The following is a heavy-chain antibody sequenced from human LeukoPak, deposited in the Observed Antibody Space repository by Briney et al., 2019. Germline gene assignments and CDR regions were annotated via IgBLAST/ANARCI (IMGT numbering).Heavy chain of an antibody. CDR3: ARNAVRFGSGSYWDY. CDR1: GFTFSSYG. J-gene: IGHJ4*02. CDR2: ISYDGPNK. D-gene: IGHD1-26*01. Sequence: PGGSLRLSCAASGFTFSSYGMHWVRQAPGKGLEWVAVISYDGPNKYYADSVKGRFTISRDNSKNTLYLQMNSLRAEDTAVYYCARNAVRFGSGSYWDYWGQGTLVTVSS. V-gene: IGHV3-30*03.